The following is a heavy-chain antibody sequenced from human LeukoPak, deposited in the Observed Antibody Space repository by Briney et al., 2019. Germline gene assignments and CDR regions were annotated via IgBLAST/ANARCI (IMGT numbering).Heavy chain of an antibody. CDR2: IYHSGST. V-gene: IGHV4-30-2*01. D-gene: IGHD1-1*01. J-gene: IGHJ6*04. Sequence: PSQTLSLTCTVSGGSISSGGYYWSWIRQPPGRGLEWIGYIYHSGSTDYNPSLKSRVTISVDRSKNQFSLKLSSVTAADTAVYYCARAQNDLDVWGKGTTVTVSS. CDR3: ARAQNDLDV. CDR1: GGSISSGGYY.